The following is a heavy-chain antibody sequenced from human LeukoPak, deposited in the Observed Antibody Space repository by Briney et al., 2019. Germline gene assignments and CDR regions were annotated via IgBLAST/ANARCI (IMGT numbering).Heavy chain of an antibody. Sequence: SETLSLTCTVSGGSISSYYWSWIRQPPGKGLEWIGYIYYSGSTNYNPSLKSRVTISVDTSKNQFSLKLRSVTAADTAVYYCARGTYRDGFHFDSWGQGTLVTVSS. J-gene: IGHJ4*02. CDR2: IYYSGST. CDR1: GGSISSYY. CDR3: ARGTYRDGFHFDS. V-gene: IGHV4-59*01. D-gene: IGHD5-24*01.